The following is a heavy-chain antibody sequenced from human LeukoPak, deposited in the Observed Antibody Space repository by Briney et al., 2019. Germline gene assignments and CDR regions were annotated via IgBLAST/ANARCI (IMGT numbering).Heavy chain of an antibody. CDR1: GFTFSSYW. V-gene: IGHV3-7*01. D-gene: IGHD4-17*01. Sequence: GGSLRLSCAASGFTFSSYWMSWVRQAPGKGLEWVANIKQDGSEKYYVDSVKGRFTISRDNAKNSLYLQMNSLRAEDTAVYYCARVGAVRLRQVFDFWGQGTLVTVSS. J-gene: IGHJ4*02. CDR2: IKQDGSEK. CDR3: ARVGAVRLRQVFDF.